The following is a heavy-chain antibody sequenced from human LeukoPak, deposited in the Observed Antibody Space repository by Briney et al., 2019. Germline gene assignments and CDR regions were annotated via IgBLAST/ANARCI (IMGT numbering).Heavy chain of an antibody. Sequence: GGSLRLSCAASGFTFSSYGMHWVRQAPGKGLEWVAVISYDGSNKYYADSVKGRFTISRDNSKNTLYLQMNSLRAEDTAVYYCAKDLYGGNPGGYYYYDYDYGMDVWGQGTTVTVSS. V-gene: IGHV3-30*18. CDR2: ISYDGSNK. CDR3: AKDLYGGNPGGYYYYDYDYGMDV. CDR1: GFTFSSYG. D-gene: IGHD4-23*01. J-gene: IGHJ6*02.